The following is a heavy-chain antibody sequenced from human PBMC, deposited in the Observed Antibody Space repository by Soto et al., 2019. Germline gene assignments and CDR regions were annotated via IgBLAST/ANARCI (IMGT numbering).Heavy chain of an antibody. J-gene: IGHJ4*02. Sequence: VQVAQSGAEVKRPGASVKVSCWASGYPFTNFYIHWVRQAPGQGFEWMGIINPSGGSTAYAQKLVSRVTMTRDTSTRTVCMVVSSLRSEDTAVYYCARADSYGSSGYRLDYWGQGTLVTVSS. CDR2: INPSGGST. CDR3: ARADSYGSSGYRLDY. V-gene: IGHV1-46*01. CDR1: GYPFTNFY. D-gene: IGHD3-22*01.